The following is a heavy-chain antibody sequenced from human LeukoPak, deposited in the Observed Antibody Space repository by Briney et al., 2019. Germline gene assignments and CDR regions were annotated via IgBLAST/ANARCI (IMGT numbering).Heavy chain of an antibody. V-gene: IGHV1-2*02. CDR2: VNPHSGGT. D-gene: IGHD3-10*01. CDR3: ARAIGDYYGSGSYWLS. J-gene: IGHJ4*02. CDR1: RYSFIDDN. Sequence: ASVKVSCMDSRYSFIDDNVCWGRQAPGQGLEWMGWVNPHSGGTKFAQKFQGRVTMTRDTSINTAYMEVSSLRSDDTAVYYCARAIGDYYGSGSYWLSWGQGTLVTVAS.